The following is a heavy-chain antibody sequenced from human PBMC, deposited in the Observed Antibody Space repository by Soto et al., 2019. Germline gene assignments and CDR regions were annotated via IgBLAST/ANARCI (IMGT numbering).Heavy chain of an antibody. CDR1: GYTFSSYT. D-gene: IGHD6-13*01. Sequence: ASVEVSCKASGYTFSSYTIHWVRQAPGQRLEWMGWINPGNGNTKCSQKFQGRVTITRDTSASTAYMELSNLRSEDTAVYYCAREFPPLSSTWPEYFQPWGQGTLVTVS. CDR3: AREFPPLSSTWPEYFQP. CDR2: INPGNGNT. J-gene: IGHJ1*01. V-gene: IGHV1-3*01.